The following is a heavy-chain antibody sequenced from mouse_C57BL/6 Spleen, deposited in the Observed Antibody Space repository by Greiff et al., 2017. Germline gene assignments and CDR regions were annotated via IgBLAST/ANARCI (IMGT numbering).Heavy chain of an antibody. CDR3: ARKSYYDYLYAMDY. V-gene: IGHV1-82*01. CDR2: IYPGDGDT. Sequence: VKLVESGPELVKPGASVKISCKASGYAFSSSWMNWVKQRPGKGLEWIGRIYPGDGDTNYNGKFKGKATLTADKSSSTAYMQLSSLTSEDSAVYFCARKSYYDYLYAMDYWGQGTSVTVSS. D-gene: IGHD2-4*01. J-gene: IGHJ4*01. CDR1: GYAFSSSW.